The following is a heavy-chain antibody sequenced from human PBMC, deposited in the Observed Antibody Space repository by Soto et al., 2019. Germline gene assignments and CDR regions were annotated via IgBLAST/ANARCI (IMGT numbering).Heavy chain of an antibody. D-gene: IGHD3-22*01. J-gene: IGHJ3*01. CDR3: ARAFFYQGSDSRGYSFDAFDF. Sequence: GESLKISCKGSGYSFTSYWIGWVRQMPGKGLEWVGIIYPGDSDTRYSPSFQGQVTISADKSISTAYLQWSSLRSDDTAVYYCARAFFYQGSDSRGYSFDAFDFWGPGTLVTVSS. CDR1: GYSFTSYW. V-gene: IGHV5-51*01. CDR2: IYPGDSDT.